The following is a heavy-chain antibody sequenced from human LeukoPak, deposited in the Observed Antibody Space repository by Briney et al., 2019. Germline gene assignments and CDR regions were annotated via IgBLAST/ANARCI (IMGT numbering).Heavy chain of an antibody. D-gene: IGHD6-19*01. CDR2: IKQDGSEK. V-gene: IGHV3-7*05. CDR3: ASGVPVTGRRVPYFDY. J-gene: IGHJ4*02. CDR1: GFTFSNHW. Sequence: PGGSLRLSCAASGFTFSNHWMNWVRQAPGQGLEWVANIKQDGSEKYYVDSVKGRFTISRDNAKNSLYLQMNSLRAEDTAVYYCASGVPVTGRRVPYFDYWGQGTLVTVSS.